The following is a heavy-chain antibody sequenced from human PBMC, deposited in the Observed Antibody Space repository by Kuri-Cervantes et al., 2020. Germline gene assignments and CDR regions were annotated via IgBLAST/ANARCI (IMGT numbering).Heavy chain of an antibody. CDR1: GFIFSDYT. CDR2: ISSSSSTI. Sequence: GGSLRLSCAASGFIFSDYTMNWVRQAPGKGLEWISYISSSSSTIYYADSVKGRFTISRDNAKNSLYLQMNSLRDEDTAVYYCARRGGFDWLLNYYYYGMDVWGQGTTVTVSS. V-gene: IGHV3-48*02. J-gene: IGHJ6*02. D-gene: IGHD3-9*01. CDR3: ARRGGFDWLLNYYYYGMDV.